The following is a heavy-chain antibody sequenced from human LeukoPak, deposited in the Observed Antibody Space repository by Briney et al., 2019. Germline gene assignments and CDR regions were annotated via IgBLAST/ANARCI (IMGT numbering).Heavy chain of an antibody. V-gene: IGHV3-74*01. D-gene: IGHD6-19*01. CDR3: ARATQWLVSPFDY. J-gene: IGHJ4*02. CDR1: GFTLSSYC. CDR2: INSDGSST. Sequence: PGGSLRLSCAASGFTLSSYCMHWVLQVPGKGLGWVSRINSDGSSTSYAHCVKGRFNIYRDNAKNTLYLQMNSLRAEDTAVYYCARATQWLVSPFDYWGQGTLVTVST.